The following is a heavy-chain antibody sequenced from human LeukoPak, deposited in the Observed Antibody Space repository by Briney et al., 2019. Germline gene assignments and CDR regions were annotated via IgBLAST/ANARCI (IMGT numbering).Heavy chain of an antibody. CDR3: AREGSDGYLFDY. CDR1: GDSVSSNSAT. J-gene: IGHJ4*02. V-gene: IGHV6-1*01. D-gene: IGHD3-16*01. CDR2: TYYRSKWYN. Sequence: PSQALSLTCAISGDSVSSNSATWDWIRQSPSRGLEWLGRTYYRSKWYNDYAVSVKSRVTINPDTSKNQFSLQLNSVTPEDTAVYYCAREGSDGYLFDYWGQGSLVIVSS.